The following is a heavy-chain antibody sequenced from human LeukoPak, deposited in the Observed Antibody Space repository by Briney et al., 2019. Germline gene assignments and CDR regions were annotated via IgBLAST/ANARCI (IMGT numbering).Heavy chain of an antibody. CDR1: GFTFGDHA. V-gene: IGHV3-49*04. CDR2: IRSKAYRGTT. D-gene: IGHD5-18*01. CDR3: ARGPIQLWIHNAMDV. J-gene: IGHJ6*02. Sequence: PGGSLRLCCTGSGFTFGDHAMSWGRQAPGKGLEWVGFIRSKAYRGTTEYAASVKGRFTISRDDSASIAYLQMNSVRTEDTAVYYCARGPIQLWIHNAMDVWGQGTTVTVSS.